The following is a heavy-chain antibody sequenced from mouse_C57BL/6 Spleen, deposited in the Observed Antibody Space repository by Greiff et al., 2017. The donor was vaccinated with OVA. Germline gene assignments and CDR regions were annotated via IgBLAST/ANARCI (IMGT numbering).Heavy chain of an antibody. CDR2: INPNNGGT. D-gene: IGHD2-4*01. J-gene: IGHJ3*01. CDR1: GYTFTDYY. V-gene: IGHV1-26*01. CDR3: ARYDYGAWFAY. Sequence: EVQLQQSGPELVKPGASVKISCKASGYTFTDYYMNWVKQSHGKSLEWIGDINPNNGGTSYNQKFKGKATLTVDKSSSTAYLELRSLTSADSAVYYCARYDYGAWFAYWGQGTLVTVSA.